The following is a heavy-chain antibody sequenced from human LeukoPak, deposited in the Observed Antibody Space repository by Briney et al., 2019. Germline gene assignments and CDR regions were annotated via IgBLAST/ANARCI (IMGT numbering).Heavy chain of an antibody. CDR2: IYLGDFDT. CDR1: GYNFPSYW. V-gene: IGHV5-51*01. CDR3: AIQRSQVTHDKDY. D-gene: IGHD2-21*02. J-gene: IGHJ4*02. Sequence: GQSLKISCKGSGYNFPSYWIGWVRQTPGNGLGWVGIIYLGDFDTTYSPSFQGQVTISADKSIRTAYLQWSSLKTSDTAMSCCAIQRSQVTHDKDYWGQGALVTVSS.